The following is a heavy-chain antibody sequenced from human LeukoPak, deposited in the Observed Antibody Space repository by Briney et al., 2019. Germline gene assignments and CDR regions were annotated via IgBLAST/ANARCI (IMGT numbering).Heavy chain of an antibody. CDR2: IHNTGRT. J-gene: IGHJ5*02. CDR3: ARYAATGGPNWFDP. CDR1: GASISNYY. D-gene: IGHD2-15*01. Sequence: PSETLSLTCTVSGASISNYYWSWTRQPPGKGLEWIGYIHNTGRTNYNPSLKSRVTISADTSKNQFSLQLSSVTAADTAIYYCARYAATGGPNWFDPWGPGTLVTVSS. V-gene: IGHV4-59*01.